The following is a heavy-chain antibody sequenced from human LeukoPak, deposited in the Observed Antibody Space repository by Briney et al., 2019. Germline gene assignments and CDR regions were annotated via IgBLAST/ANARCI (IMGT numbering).Heavy chain of an antibody. CDR1: GYTFTSYG. V-gene: IGHV1-18*01. Sequence: ASVKVSCKASGYTFTSYGISWVRQAPGQGLEWMGWIRAYNGNTNYAQKLQGRVTMTTDVSTSADYVELRSLRSDDTAVYYCARENQSFRLELRGWFDPWGQGTLVTVSS. CDR3: ARENQSFRLELRGWFDP. J-gene: IGHJ5*02. CDR2: IRAYNGNT. D-gene: IGHD1-7*01.